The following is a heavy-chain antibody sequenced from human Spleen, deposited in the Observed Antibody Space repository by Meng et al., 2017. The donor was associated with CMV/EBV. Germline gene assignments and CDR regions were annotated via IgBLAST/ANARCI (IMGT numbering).Heavy chain of an antibody. D-gene: IGHD3-22*01. CDR1: GGSISSSSYY. Sequence: SETLSLTCTVSGGSISSSSYYWGWIRQPPGKGLEWIGSIYYSGSTYYNPSLTSRVTISVDTSKNQFSLKLSSVTAADTAVYYCARQLFGYYDSSGYYYREHAFDIWGQGTMVTVSS. V-gene: IGHV4-39*01. CDR3: ARQLFGYYDSSGYYYREHAFDI. J-gene: IGHJ3*02. CDR2: IYYSGST.